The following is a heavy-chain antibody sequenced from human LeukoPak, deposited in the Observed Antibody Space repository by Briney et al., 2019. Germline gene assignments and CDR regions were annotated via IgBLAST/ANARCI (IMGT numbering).Heavy chain of an antibody. CDR2: IYHSGST. Sequence: SETLSLTCAVSGGSISSGGYSWSWIRQPPGKGLEWIGYIYHSGSTYYNPSLKSRVTISVDRSKNQFSLKLSSVTAADTAVYYCARGRRYYYDSSGPLDYWGQGTLVTVSS. V-gene: IGHV4-30-2*01. CDR1: GGSISSGGYS. CDR3: ARGRRYYYDSSGPLDY. D-gene: IGHD3-22*01. J-gene: IGHJ4*02.